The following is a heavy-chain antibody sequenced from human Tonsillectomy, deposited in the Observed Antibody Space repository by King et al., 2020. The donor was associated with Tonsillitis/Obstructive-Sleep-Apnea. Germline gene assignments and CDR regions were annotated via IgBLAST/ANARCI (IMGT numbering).Heavy chain of an antibody. D-gene: IGHD1-14*01. J-gene: IGHJ6*02. V-gene: IGHV1-69*10. CDR3: ARGAQNPGSENYYYYGMDV. CDR2: IIPILGIA. Sequence: QLVQSGAEVKKPGSSVKVSCKASGGTFISYAISWVRQAPGQGLEWMGGIIPILGIANYAQKFQGRVTITADKSTSTAYMELSSLRSEDTAVYYCARGAQNPGSENYYYYGMDVWGQGTTVTVSS. CDR1: GGTFISYA.